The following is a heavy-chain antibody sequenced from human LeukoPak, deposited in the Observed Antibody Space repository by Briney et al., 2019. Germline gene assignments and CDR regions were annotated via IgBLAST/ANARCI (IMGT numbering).Heavy chain of an antibody. CDR2: INPNSGGT. CDR1: GYTFTGYY. CDR3: AREDTAMVNNY. V-gene: IGHV1-2*02. D-gene: IGHD5-18*01. J-gene: IGHJ4*02. Sequence: ASVKVSCKASGYTFTGYYMHWVRQAPGQGLEWMGWINPNSGGTNYAQKFQGRFTMTRDTSISPAYMELSRLRSDDTAVYYCAREDTAMVNNYWGQGTLVTVSS.